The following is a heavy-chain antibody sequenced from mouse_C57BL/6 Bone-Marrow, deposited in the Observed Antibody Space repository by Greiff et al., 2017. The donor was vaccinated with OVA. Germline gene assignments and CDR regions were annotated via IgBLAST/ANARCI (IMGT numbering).Heavy chain of an antibody. CDR2: ISGGGGNT. V-gene: IGHV5-9*01. CDR1: GFTFSSYT. CDR3: ARLSFYWFAY. Sequence: EVKLMESGGGLVKPGGSLKLSCAASGFTFSSYTMSWVRQTPEKRLAWVATISGGGGNTYYPDSVKGRFTISRDNAKNTLYLQMSSLRSEDTALYYCARLSFYWFAYWGQGTLVTVSA. J-gene: IGHJ3*01.